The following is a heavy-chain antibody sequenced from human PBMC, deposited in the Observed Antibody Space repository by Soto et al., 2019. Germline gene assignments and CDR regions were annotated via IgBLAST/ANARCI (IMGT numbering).Heavy chain of an antibody. CDR3: ARDQGYCSGGSCYVAGY. CDR2: INSDGSST. Sequence: EVQLVESGGGLVQPGGSLRLSCAASGFTFSSYWMHWVRQAPGKGLVWVSRINSDGSSTTYADSVKGRFTSSRDNAKNTLYLQLNSLRAEDTAVYYCARDQGYCSGGSCYVAGYWGQGTLVTVSS. V-gene: IGHV3-74*01. D-gene: IGHD2-15*01. CDR1: GFTFSSYW. J-gene: IGHJ4*02.